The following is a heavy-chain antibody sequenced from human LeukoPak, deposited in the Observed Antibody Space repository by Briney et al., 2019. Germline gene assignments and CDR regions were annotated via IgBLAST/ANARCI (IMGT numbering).Heavy chain of an antibody. CDR1: GGTFSSYA. J-gene: IGHJ4*02. Sequence: VASVKVSCKASGGTFSSYAISWVRQAPGQGLEWMGGIIPIFGTANYAQKFQGRVTITADESTSTAYMELSSLRSEDTAVYYCARDLSQGFDYWGQGTLVTVSS. V-gene: IGHV1-69*13. CDR2: IIPIFGTA. CDR3: ARDLSQGFDY.